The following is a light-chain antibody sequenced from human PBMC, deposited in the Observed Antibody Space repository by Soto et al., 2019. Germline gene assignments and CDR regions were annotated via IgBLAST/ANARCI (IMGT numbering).Light chain of an antibody. CDR3: QQRGSSPLT. CDR2: GAS. J-gene: IGKJ4*01. CDR1: QSVSSSY. V-gene: IGKV3-20*01. Sequence: EIALTQSPGTLSLSPGERATLSCRASQSVSSSYLAWYQQKPGQAPRLLIYGASSRATGIPDRFSGSGSGTDFALAISRLEPEDFAVYYCQQRGSSPLTFGGGTEVEIK.